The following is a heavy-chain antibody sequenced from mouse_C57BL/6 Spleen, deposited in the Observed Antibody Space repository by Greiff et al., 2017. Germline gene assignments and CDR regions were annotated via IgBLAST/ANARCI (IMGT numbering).Heavy chain of an antibody. J-gene: IGHJ2*01. CDR2: IHPNSGST. V-gene: IGHV1-64*01. Sequence: QVQLQQSGAELVKPGASVKLSCKASGYTFTSYWMHWVKQRPGQGLEWIGMIHPNSGSTNYNEKFKSKATLTVDKSSSTAYMQLSSLTSEDSAVYYCARGGGMYYFDYWGQGTTLTVSS. D-gene: IGHD2-10*02. CDR1: GYTFTSYW. CDR3: ARGGGMYYFDY.